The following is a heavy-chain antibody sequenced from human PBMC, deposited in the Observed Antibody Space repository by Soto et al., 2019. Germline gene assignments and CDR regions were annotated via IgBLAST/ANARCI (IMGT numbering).Heavy chain of an antibody. J-gene: IGHJ5*02. V-gene: IGHV6-1*01. D-gene: IGHD3-10*01. CDR3: ARDPYGSGSSPEDNWFDP. CDR1: GDSVSSNSAA. Sequence: SPTLSLTCAISGDSVSSNSAAWNWIRQSPSRGLEWLGRTYYRSKWYNDYAVSVKSRITINPDTSKNQFSLQLNSVTPEDTAVYYCARDPYGSGSSPEDNWFDPWGQGTLVTVPS. CDR2: TYYRSKWYN.